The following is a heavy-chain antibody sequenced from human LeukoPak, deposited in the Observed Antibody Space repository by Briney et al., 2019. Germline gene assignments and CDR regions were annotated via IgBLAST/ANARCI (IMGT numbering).Heavy chain of an antibody. CDR2: IYHRGSP. CDR1: GDSISSGGYY. D-gene: IGHD5-12*01. Sequence: PSQTLSLTCTVSGDSISSGGYYWSWIRQPPGKGLEWIGEIYHRGSPNYNPSLKRRVTISVDKSKNQFSLKLSSVTAADTAVYYCARGGLYRGYGRIFDYWGQGTQVTVSS. J-gene: IGHJ4*02. V-gene: IGHV4-31*03. CDR3: ARGGLYRGYGRIFDY.